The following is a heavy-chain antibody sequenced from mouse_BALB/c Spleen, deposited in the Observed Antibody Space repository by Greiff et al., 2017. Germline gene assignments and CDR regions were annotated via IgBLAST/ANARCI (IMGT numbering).Heavy chain of an antibody. CDR3: ARGDGYHAMDY. CDR1: GYTFTSYW. Sequence: QVQLQQSGAELAKPGASVKMSCKASGYTFTSYWMHWVKQRPGQGLEWIGYINPSTGYTEYNQKFKDKATLTADKSSSTAYMQLSSLTSEDSAVYYCARGDGYHAMDYWGQGTSVTVSS. J-gene: IGHJ4*01. CDR2: INPSTGYT. D-gene: IGHD2-3*01. V-gene: IGHV1-7*01.